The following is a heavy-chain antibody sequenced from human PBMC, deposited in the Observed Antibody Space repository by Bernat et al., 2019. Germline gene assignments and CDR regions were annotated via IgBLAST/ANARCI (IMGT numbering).Heavy chain of an antibody. CDR1: GFTFSNYG. V-gene: IGHV3-30-3*01. CDR3: TGDTNRVLSP. D-gene: IGHD1-1*01. CDR2: ISHDETYK. J-gene: IGHJ5*02. Sequence: QVQLVESGGGVVQPGRSLRLSCAASGFTFSNYGMHWVRQAPGKGLEWVAVISHDETYKYYADSVKGRFTISRDNSKNTLSLQMNSLRVEDTAVYYCTGDTNRVLSPWGQGTLVTVSS.